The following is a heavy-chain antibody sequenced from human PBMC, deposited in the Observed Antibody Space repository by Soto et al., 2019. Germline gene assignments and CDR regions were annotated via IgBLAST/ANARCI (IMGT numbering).Heavy chain of an antibody. V-gene: IGHV4-59*01. D-gene: IGHD3-10*01. CDR3: ARVWGGAFDI. CDR2: IYYSGST. CDR1: GGSISSYY. J-gene: IGHJ3*02. Sequence: PSETLXLTFTVSGGSISSYYWSWIRQPPGKGLEWIGYIYYSGSTNYNPSLKSRVTISVDTSKNQFSLKLSSVTAADTTVYYCARVWGGAFDIWGQGTMVTVSS.